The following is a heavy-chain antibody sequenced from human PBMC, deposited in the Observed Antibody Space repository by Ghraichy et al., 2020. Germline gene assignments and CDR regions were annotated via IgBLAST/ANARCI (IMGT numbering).Heavy chain of an antibody. CDR2: IVVGSGNT. CDR3: AAGGVVLAATLDNYYYYGMDV. Sequence: SVKVSCKASGFTFTTSAVQWVRQARGQRLEWIGWIVVGSGNTNYAQKFQERVTFTRDMSTSTADMELSSLRSEDTAVYYCAAGGVVLAATLDNYYYYGMDVWGPGTTVTVSS. CDR1: GFTFTTSA. V-gene: IGHV1-58*01. J-gene: IGHJ6*02. D-gene: IGHD2-15*01.